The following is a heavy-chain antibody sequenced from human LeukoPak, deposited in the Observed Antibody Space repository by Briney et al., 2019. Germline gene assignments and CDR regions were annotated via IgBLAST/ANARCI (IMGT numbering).Heavy chain of an antibody. CDR2: INQNGSEK. CDR1: GFTFSSYS. J-gene: IGHJ4*02. Sequence: GGSLRLSCAASGFTFSSYSMSWVRQAPGKGLEWVANINQNGSEKYYVDSVKGRFTISRDNAKNPLYLQINSLRAEDTAVYYCARVTGGQWALLGGVDYWGQGTLVTVSS. CDR3: ARVTGGQWALLGGVDY. D-gene: IGHD1-26*01. V-gene: IGHV3-7*01.